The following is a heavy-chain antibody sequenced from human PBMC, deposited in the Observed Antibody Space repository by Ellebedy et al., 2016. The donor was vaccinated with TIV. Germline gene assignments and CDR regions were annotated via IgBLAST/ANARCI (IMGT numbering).Heavy chain of an antibody. CDR2: IYKGDSGTT. CDR1: GFTVTSYY. CDR3: ARDFHLTGGSFLYVDY. D-gene: IGHD2-2*02. J-gene: IGHJ4*02. Sequence: GESLKISCAASGFTVTSYYMSWVRQAPGKGLRWVSVIYKGDSGTTFYADSGKGRFTMSRDNWKNTLYLQMNSLRAEDTAIYYCARDFHLTGGSFLYVDYWGQGTLVTVSS. V-gene: IGHV3-53*01.